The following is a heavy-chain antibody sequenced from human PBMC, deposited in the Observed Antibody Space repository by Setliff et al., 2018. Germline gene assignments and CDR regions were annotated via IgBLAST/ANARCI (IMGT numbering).Heavy chain of an antibody. D-gene: IGHD1-26*01. J-gene: IGHJ4*02. CDR3: ARDSEGALDY. Sequence: GGSLRLSCAASGFTFSSYAMSWVRQAPGKGLEWVANIKQDGSEKYYVDSVKGRFTISRDNAKNSLYLQMNSLRAEDTAQYYCARDSEGALDYWGQGTLVTVSS. CDR2: IKQDGSEK. CDR1: GFTFSSYA. V-gene: IGHV3-7*03.